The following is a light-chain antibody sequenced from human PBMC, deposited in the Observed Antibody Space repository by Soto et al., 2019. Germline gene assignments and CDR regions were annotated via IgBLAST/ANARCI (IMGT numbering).Light chain of an antibody. CDR1: QSLLDSSNNKDY. CDR3: QQYYSIPRT. J-gene: IGKJ1*01. Sequence: IVMTQSPDSLAVSLGERATLNCKSNQSLLDSSNNKDYLTWYQQKPGQPPKLIIYWASTREFGVPDRFSGSGSGTDFTLTISSLQAEDVAVYYCQQYYSIPRTFGHGTKVDIK. CDR2: WAS. V-gene: IGKV4-1*01.